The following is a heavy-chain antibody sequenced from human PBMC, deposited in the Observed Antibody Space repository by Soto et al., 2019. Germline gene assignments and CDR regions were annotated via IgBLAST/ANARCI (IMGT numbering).Heavy chain of an antibody. CDR2: TYYSSQWYN. D-gene: IGHD3-10*01. J-gene: IGHJ4*02. CDR1: GDSVSSKSAA. Sequence: QVQLQQSGPGLVKPSQTLSLTCVISGDSVSSKSAAWNWIRQSPSRGLEWLGRTYYSSQWYNDYAVSVKSRITINPDTSKNQFSLQLNSVTPEDTAGYYCARFVWFGDVVFDYWGQGILVTVSS. V-gene: IGHV6-1*01. CDR3: ARFVWFGDVVFDY.